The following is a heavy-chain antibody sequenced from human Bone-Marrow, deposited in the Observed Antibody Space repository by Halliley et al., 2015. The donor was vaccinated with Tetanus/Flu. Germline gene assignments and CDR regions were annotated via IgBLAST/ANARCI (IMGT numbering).Heavy chain of an antibody. J-gene: IGHJ2*01. Sequence: LEGMGRIDPRGPYTVYSPSFQGLITITADKSISTAYVQWNSLQASDPAMYYCARLELDWYFDVWGRGTPVTVSS. CDR2: IDPRGPYT. CDR3: ARLELDWYFDV. D-gene: IGHD1-7*01. V-gene: IGHV5-10-1*01.